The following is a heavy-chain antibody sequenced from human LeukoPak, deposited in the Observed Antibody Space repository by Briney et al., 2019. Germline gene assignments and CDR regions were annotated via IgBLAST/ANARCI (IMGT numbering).Heavy chain of an antibody. CDR2: IDPSDSYT. D-gene: IGHD2-2*01. J-gene: IGHJ5*02. CDR3: ARTHCSSTSCYAGGNWFDP. V-gene: IGHV5-10-1*01. CDR1: GYSFTRYW. Sequence: GESLKISCKGSGYSFTRYWISWVRQMPGKGLEWMGRIDPSDSYTNYSPSFQGHVTISADKSISTAYLQWSSLKASDTAMYYCARTHCSSTSCYAGGNWFDPWGQGTLVTVSS.